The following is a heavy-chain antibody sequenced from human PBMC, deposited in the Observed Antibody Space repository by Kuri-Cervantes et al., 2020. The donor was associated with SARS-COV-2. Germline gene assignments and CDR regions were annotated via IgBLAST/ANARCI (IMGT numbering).Heavy chain of an antibody. CDR3: ARDHPYSNYDYYYYGMDV. Sequence: ASVKVSCKASGYTFTSYAMHWVRQAPGQRLEWMGWINAGNGNTKYSQKFQGRVTITRDTSARTAYMELSSLRSEDTAVYYCARDHPYSNYDYYYYGMDVWGQGTTVTVSS. CDR2: INAGNGNT. D-gene: IGHD4-11*01. V-gene: IGHV1-3*01. CDR1: GYTFTSYA. J-gene: IGHJ6*02.